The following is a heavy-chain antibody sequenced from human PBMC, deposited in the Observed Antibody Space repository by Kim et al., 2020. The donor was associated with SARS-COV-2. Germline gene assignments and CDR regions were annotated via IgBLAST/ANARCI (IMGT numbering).Heavy chain of an antibody. CDR3: ARAWDQNFDF. V-gene: IGHV1-46*01. CDR1: GYTFTSYW. D-gene: IGHD1-26*01. CDR2: INPSNAYT. J-gene: IGHJ4*02. Sequence: ASVKVSCKASGYTFTSYWIHWVRQAPGQGLEWMGMINPSNAYTRYAQSFQSRVTTTSDTSTSTASMELSSLTSEDTAVYYCARAWDQNFDFWGQGTLVTVSS.